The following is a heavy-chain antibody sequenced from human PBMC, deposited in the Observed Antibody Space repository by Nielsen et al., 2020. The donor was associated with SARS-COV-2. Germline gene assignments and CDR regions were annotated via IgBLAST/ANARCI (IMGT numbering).Heavy chain of an antibody. D-gene: IGHD6-19*01. J-gene: IGHJ4*02. CDR3: ATWGAVAGTGFDY. CDR1: GFTVSSNY. CDR2: IYSGGST. V-gene: IGHV3-53*05. Sequence: GGSLRLSCAASGFTVSSNYMSWVRQAPGKGLEWVSVIYSGGSTYYADSVKGRFTISRDNSKNTLYPQMNSLRAEDTAVYYCATWGAVAGTGFDYWGQGTLVTVSS.